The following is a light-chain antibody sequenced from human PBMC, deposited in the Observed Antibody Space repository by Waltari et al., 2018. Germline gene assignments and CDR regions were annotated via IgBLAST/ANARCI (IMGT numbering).Light chain of an antibody. V-gene: IGKV2-30*02. Sequence: DVVMTQSPLSLPVTLGQPASISCRSSQSLVHSDGNTYLNWFQQRPGQSPRRIIYKVSNRDSGGRDRFSGGGSGTDFTLKISRVEAEDVGVYYCMQGTHYTFGQGTKLEIK. CDR3: MQGTHYT. CDR2: KVS. J-gene: IGKJ2*01. CDR1: QSLVHSDGNTY.